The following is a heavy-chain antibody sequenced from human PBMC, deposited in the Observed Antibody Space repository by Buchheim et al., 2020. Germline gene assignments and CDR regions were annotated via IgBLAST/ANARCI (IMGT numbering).Heavy chain of an antibody. CDR1: GDSISNGHW. Sequence: QVQLRESGPGLLKPSGTLSLTCAVSGDSISNGHWWTWVRQPPGKGPEWIGEVHQSGSTNSNPSLKSRVTISVDKSKNQFSLNLSSVTAADTAVYYCARFGLYYDFWSGYSDWFDPWGQGTL. D-gene: IGHD3-3*01. J-gene: IGHJ5*02. CDR2: VHQSGST. V-gene: IGHV4-4*02. CDR3: ARFGLYYDFWSGYSDWFDP.